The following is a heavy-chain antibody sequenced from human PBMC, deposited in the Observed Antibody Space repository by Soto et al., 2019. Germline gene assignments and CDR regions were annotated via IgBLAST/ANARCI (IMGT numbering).Heavy chain of an antibody. CDR3: ARVPIDTYMIYWSDP. CDR1: GDSVSSGDYY. V-gene: IGHV4-61*08. D-gene: IGHD3-16*01. CDR2: IYFSGRT. J-gene: IGHJ5*02. Sequence: PSETLSLTCTVSGDSVSSGDYYWTWIRQPSGKGLEWVGHIYFSGRTNYIPSLESRVTISLDTSKNQFSLKLTSVTAADTAVYYCARVPIDTYMIYWSDPWGQGTLVTVSS.